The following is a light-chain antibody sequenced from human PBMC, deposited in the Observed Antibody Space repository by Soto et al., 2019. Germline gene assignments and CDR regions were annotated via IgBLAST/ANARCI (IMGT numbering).Light chain of an antibody. V-gene: IGKV3-15*01. Sequence: EIVMTQSPATLSVSPGEGATLSCRASQSVSSKLAWYQQKPGQAPRLLIYGASTRATGIPARLSGSGSGTEFTLIISSLQSEDSAVYYCQQYNSWLCTFGQGTKVDIK. CDR1: QSVSSK. CDR3: QQYNSWLCT. CDR2: GAS. J-gene: IGKJ1*01.